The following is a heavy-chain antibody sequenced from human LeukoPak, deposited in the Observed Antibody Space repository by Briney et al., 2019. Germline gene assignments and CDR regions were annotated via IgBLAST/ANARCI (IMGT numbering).Heavy chain of an antibody. D-gene: IGHD6-19*01. V-gene: IGHV4-4*02. J-gene: IGHJ4*02. CDR1: GDSINSLDL. CDR3: ASLAVAGLSEGY. CDR2: MYLSGTT. Sequence: PSGTLSLTCTVSGDSINSLDLWSWVRQPPGKGLEWIGEMYLSGTTHSNPSVKSRVTISVDTSRNQFSLKLSSVTAADTAVYYCASLAVAGLSEGYWGQGTLVIVSS.